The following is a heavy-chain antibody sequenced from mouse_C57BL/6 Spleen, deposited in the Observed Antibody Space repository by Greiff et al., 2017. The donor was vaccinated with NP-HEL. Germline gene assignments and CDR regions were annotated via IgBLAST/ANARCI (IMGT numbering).Heavy chain of an antibody. CDR2: INPYNGGT. Sequence: EVQLQESGPVLVKPGASVKMSCKASGYTFTDYYMNWVKQSHGKSLEWIGVINPYNGGTSYNQKFKGTATLTVDKSSSTAYMELNSLTSEVSAVYYCARGAYSYYFDYWGQGTTLTVSS. CDR3: ARGAYSYYFDY. V-gene: IGHV1-19*01. CDR1: GYTFTDYY. J-gene: IGHJ2*01. D-gene: IGHD2-10*01.